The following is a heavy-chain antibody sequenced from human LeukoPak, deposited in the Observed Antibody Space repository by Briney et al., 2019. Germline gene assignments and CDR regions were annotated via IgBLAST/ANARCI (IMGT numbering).Heavy chain of an antibody. J-gene: IGHJ4*02. V-gene: IGHV3-33*01. D-gene: IGHD3-22*01. Sequence: GGSLRLSCAASGFTFSSHGMHWVRQAPGKGLEWGAVIWYDGSNRYYADSVKGRFTISRDNSKNTLYLQMNSLRAEDTAVYYCARGRGDSSGYYSYYFDYWGQGTLVTVSS. CDR3: ARGRGDSSGYYSYYFDY. CDR1: GFTFSSHG. CDR2: IWYDGSNR.